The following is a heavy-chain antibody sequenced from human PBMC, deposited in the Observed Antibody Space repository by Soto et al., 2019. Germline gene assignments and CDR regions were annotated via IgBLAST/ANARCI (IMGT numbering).Heavy chain of an antibody. V-gene: IGHV1-69*01. Sequence: QVQLVQSGAEVKKPGSSVKVSCNASGGTFSSYAISWVRQAPGQGLEWMGGIIPIFGTANYAQKFQGRVTITADESTSTAYMELSSLRSEDTAVYYCTLSSWVYGYYYYGMDVWGQGTTVTVSS. D-gene: IGHD6-13*01. CDR2: IIPIFGTA. CDR1: GGTFSSYA. J-gene: IGHJ6*02. CDR3: TLSSWVYGYYYYGMDV.